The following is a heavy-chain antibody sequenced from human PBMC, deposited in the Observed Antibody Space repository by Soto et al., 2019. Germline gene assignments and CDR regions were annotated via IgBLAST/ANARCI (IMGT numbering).Heavy chain of an antibody. Sequence: QVQLVQSGAEVKKPGSSVKVSCKASGGTFSSYTISWVGRALGQGLGGMGRIIHILGIANYAKKFQGGVTIPADKSTSTAYMELSSLRSEDTAVYYCAREESIAVAGTSDYWGQGTLVTVSS. CDR1: GGTFSSYT. J-gene: IGHJ4*02. D-gene: IGHD6-19*01. CDR3: AREESIAVAGTSDY. V-gene: IGHV1-69*08. CDR2: IIHILGIA.